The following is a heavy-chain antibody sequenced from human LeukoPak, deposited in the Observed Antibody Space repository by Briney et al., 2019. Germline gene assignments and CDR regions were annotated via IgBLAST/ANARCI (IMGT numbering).Heavy chain of an antibody. CDR3: AKDAECSSTSCYLGYYYYYGMDV. Sequence: GGSLRLSCAASGFTFSSYGMHWVRQAPGKGLEWVAVISYGGSNKYYADSVKGRFTISRDNSKNTLYLQMNSLRAEDTAVYYCAKDAECSSTSCYLGYYYYYGMDVWGQGTTVTVSS. CDR1: GFTFSSYG. V-gene: IGHV3-30*18. D-gene: IGHD2-2*01. J-gene: IGHJ6*02. CDR2: ISYGGSNK.